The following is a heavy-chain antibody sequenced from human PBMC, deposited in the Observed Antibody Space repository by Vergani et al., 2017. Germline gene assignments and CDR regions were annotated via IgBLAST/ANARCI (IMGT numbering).Heavy chain of an antibody. Sequence: QVQLVQSGAEVKKPGSSVKVSCKASGGTFSSYAISWVRQAPGQGLEWMGGSIPIFGTANYAQKFQGRVTITADESTSTAYMELSSLRSEDTAVYYCARRRPNSSPGWFDPWGQGTLVTVSS. CDR3: ARRRPNSSPGWFDP. J-gene: IGHJ5*02. V-gene: IGHV1-69*01. CDR2: SIPIFGTA. CDR1: GGTFSSYA. D-gene: IGHD6-6*01.